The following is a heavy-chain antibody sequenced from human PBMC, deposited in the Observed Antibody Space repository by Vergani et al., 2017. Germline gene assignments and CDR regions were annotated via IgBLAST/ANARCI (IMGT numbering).Heavy chain of an antibody. CDR2: INPSGST. Sequence: QVQLQQWGAGLLKPSDTLSLTCAVYGGSFSGYSWRWIRQPPWKGLEWIGEINPSGSTNYNPSLNSRVTISVDTSKNQFSLKLSSVTAADTAVYYWARAPSSWSGYYYYYYFVDVWGKGTTVTVS. CDR3: ARAPSSWSGYYYYYYFVDV. CDR1: GGSFSGYS. D-gene: IGHD1-14*01. V-gene: IGHV4-34*01. J-gene: IGHJ6*03.